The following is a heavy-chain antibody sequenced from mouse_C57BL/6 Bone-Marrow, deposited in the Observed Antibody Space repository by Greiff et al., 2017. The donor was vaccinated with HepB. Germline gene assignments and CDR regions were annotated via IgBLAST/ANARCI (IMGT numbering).Heavy chain of an antibody. CDR1: GFTFSSYA. CDR2: ISDGGSYT. J-gene: IGHJ3*01. Sequence: EVQLVESGGGLVKPGGSLKLSCAASGFTFSSYAMSWVRQTPEKRLEWVATISDGGSYTYYPDNVKGRFTISRDNAKNNLYLQMSHLKSEDTAVYYCAREVYYYGRTTWFAYWGQGTLVTVSA. D-gene: IGHD1-1*01. V-gene: IGHV5-4*01. CDR3: AREVYYYGRTTWFAY.